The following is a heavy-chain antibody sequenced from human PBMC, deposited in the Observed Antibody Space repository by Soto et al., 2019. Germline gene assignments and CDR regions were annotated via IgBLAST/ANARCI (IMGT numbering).Heavy chain of an antibody. Sequence: PSETLSLTCTVSGGSISSYYWSWIRQAPGKGLEWVGYIYYSGNTNYNPSLKSRVTITADESTGTAYMELSSLRSEDTAVYYCARDKDRQQLGGNYYYIMDVWGQGTTVTSPQ. CDR3: ARDKDRQQLGGNYYYIMDV. D-gene: IGHD3-3*02. J-gene: IGHJ6*01. CDR2: IYYSGNT. V-gene: IGHV4-59*01. CDR1: GGSISSYY.